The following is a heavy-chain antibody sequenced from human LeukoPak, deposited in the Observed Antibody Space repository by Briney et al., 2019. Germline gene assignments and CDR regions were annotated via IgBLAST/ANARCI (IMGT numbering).Heavy chain of an antibody. Sequence: GGSLRLSCAASGFTFSSYWMHWVLQAPGKGLVWVSRINSDGSSTSYADSVKGRFTISRDNAKNTLYLQMNSLRAEDTAVYYCAREVVVPAAQNWFDPWGQGTLVTVSS. CDR1: GFTFSSYW. CDR2: INSDGSST. CDR3: AREVVVPAAQNWFDP. J-gene: IGHJ5*02. V-gene: IGHV3-74*01. D-gene: IGHD2-2*01.